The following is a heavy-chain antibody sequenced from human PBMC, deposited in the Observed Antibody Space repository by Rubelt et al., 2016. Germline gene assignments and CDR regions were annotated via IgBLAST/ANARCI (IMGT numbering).Heavy chain of an antibody. CDR2: LWYDGSQK. CDR1: GFTFSRYG. CDR3: GRASHYVNDGLYWDYFDY. D-gene: IGHD3-10*02. J-gene: IGHJ4*02. Sequence: QVQLVESGGGVVQPGRSLRLSCAASGFTFSRYGMYWVRQAPGKGLEWVAVLWYDGSQKHSADSVKGRFTISRDNSNNMLFLEMNTLRAEDTAGDYCGRASHYVNDGLYWDYFDYWGQGTLATVSS. V-gene: IGHV3-33*01.